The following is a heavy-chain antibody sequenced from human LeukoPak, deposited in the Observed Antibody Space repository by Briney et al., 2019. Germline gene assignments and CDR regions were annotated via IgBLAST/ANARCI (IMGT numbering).Heavy chain of an antibody. V-gene: IGHV4-39*01. J-gene: IGHJ4*02. CDR2: VEYTGRT. CDR1: GGSISSTDFF. D-gene: IGHD3-10*01. Sequence: SETLSLTCTVSGGSISSTDFFWGWIRQPPGKGLEWIGNVEYTGRTYYNPSLRGRVTLSADTSKNQFSLKVTSVTAADTAIYYCARLDAPLAHISGSYPDYWGQGTLVTVSS. CDR3: ARLDAPLAHISGSYPDY.